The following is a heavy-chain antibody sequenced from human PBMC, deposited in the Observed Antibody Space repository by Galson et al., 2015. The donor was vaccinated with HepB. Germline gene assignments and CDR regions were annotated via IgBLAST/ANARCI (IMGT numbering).Heavy chain of an antibody. J-gene: IGHJ6*03. CDR2: IRSKAYGGTT. CDR1: GFTFGDYA. D-gene: IGHD2-2*01. Sequence: SLRLSCAASGFTFGDYAMSWFRQAPGKGLEWVGFIRSKAYGGTTEYAASVKGRFTISRDDSKSIAYLQMNSLKTEDTAVYYCTRDTDIVVVPDQVLGYMDVWGKGTTVTVSS. CDR3: TRDTDIVVVPDQVLGYMDV. V-gene: IGHV3-49*03.